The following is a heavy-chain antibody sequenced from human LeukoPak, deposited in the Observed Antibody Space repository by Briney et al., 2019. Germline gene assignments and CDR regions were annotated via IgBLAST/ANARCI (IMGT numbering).Heavy chain of an antibody. CDR2: IYDSGST. CDR1: GASISGSGYY. D-gene: IGHD1-26*01. Sequence: SETLSLTCTVSGASISGSGYYWGWIRQPPGKGLEWIGNIYDSGSTYYNASLQSRVTISIDTSKNQLSLRLSAVTAAHTAMDYCAKSGGYRLIYYWGQGNLGT. J-gene: IGHJ4*02. CDR3: AKSGGYRLIYY. V-gene: IGHV4-39*01.